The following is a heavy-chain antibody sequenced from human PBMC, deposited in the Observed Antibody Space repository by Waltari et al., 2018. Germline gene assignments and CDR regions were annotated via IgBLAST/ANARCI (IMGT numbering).Heavy chain of an antibody. CDR3: AKDGVAGMSY. J-gene: IGHJ4*02. Sequence: QVQLVESGGGVVQPGRSLRLSCAASGFTFRSYGMHWVRQAPGKGLEWVAVISYDGSNKYYADSVKGRFTISRDNSKNTLYLQMNSLRAEDTAVYYCAKDGVAGMSYWGQGTLVTVSS. V-gene: IGHV3-30*18. CDR2: ISYDGSNK. D-gene: IGHD6-19*01. CDR1: GFTFRSYG.